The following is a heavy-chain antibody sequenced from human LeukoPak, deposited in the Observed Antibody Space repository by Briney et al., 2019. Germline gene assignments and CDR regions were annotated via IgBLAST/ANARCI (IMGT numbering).Heavy chain of an antibody. V-gene: IGHV5-51*01. D-gene: IGHD6-6*01. J-gene: IGHJ5*02. CDR3: ARLSLAAPAPFDP. CDR2: IYPGDSNT. Sequence: LGESLQISCQGSGSSFTSSWIGWVRRLPGKGLEWLGIIYPGDSNTRYSPSFQGQVTISADKSISTAYLQWSSLKASDTAMYYCARLSLAAPAPFDPWGQGTLVTVSS. CDR1: GSSFTSSW.